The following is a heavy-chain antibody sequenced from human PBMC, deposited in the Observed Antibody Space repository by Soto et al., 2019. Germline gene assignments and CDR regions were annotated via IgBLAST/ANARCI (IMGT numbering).Heavy chain of an antibody. CDR2: IIPIFGTA. CDR1: GGTFSSYA. CDR3: ARVYSYGLRVVSPRARYGMDV. D-gene: IGHD5-18*01. J-gene: IGHJ6*02. V-gene: IGHV1-69*13. Sequence: SVKVSCKASGGTFSSYAISWVRQAPGQGLEWMGGIIPIFGTANYAQKFQGRVTITADESTSTAYMELSSLRSEDTAVYYCARVYSYGLRVVSPRARYGMDVWGQGTTVTVS.